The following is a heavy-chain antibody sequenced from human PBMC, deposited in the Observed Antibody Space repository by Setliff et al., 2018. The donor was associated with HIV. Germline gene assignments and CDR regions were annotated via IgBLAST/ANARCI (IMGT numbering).Heavy chain of an antibody. CDR1: GLSLSTSGVV. J-gene: IGHJ4*02. V-gene: IGHV2-5*01. CDR3: ADSCRQLRCPYFDF. Sequence: SGPTLVNPTPTPTLTCTFSGLSLSTSGVVVGWIRQSPGKALEWLAFIYWNNNKHYSTSLKSRLTFTKNTSKNRVVFTMTNMYPVDTATYYCADSCRQLRCPYFDFWVQGTPVTVSS. D-gene: IGHD1-1*01. CDR2: IYWNNNK.